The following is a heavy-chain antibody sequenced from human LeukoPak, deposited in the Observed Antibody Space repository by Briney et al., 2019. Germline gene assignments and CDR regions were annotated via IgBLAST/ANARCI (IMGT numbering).Heavy chain of an antibody. CDR1: GFTFTSSA. V-gene: IGHV1-58*01. CDR2: IVVGSGNA. D-gene: IGHD3-22*01. J-gene: IGHJ4*02. CDR3: AASPDYYDSSGYSYYFDF. Sequence: SVKVSCKAPGFTFTSSAVQWVRQARGQRLEWIGWIVVGSGNANYAQKFQERVTITRDMSTSTAYMELSSLSSKDTAVYSCAASPDYYDSSGYSYYFDFWGQGTLVTVSS.